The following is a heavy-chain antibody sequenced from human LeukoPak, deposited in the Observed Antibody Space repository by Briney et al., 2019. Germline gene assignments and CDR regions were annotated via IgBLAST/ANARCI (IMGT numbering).Heavy chain of an antibody. J-gene: IGHJ4*02. D-gene: IGHD4-23*01. CDR3: ARDNNYGGNSFDY. V-gene: IGHV3-11*01. CDR1: GFTFSDYY. CDR2: ISSSGSTI. Sequence: KSGGSLRLSCAASGFTFSDYYMSWIRQAPGKGLEWVSYISSSGSTIYYADSVKGRFTISRDNAKNSLYLQMNSLRAEDTAVYYCARDNNYGGNSFDYWGQGTLVTVSS.